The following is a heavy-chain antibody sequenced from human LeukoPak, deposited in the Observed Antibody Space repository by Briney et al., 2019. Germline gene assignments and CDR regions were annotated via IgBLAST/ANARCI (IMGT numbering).Heavy chain of an antibody. D-gene: IGHD1-26*01. V-gene: IGHV3-48*02. Sequence: GGSLRLSCAASGFTFSSYSMNWVRQAPGKGLEWVSHITASGTAMFHADSVKGRFAISRDNAKNSLYLQMNSLRDEDTAVYYCASSGSYRFDYWGQGTLVTVSS. CDR1: GFTFSSYS. CDR3: ASSGSYRFDY. CDR2: ITASGTAM. J-gene: IGHJ4*02.